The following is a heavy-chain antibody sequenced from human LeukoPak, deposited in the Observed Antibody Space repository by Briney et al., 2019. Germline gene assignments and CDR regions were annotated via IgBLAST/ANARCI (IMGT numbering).Heavy chain of an antibody. D-gene: IGHD3-3*01. CDR3: ARDRDYDFWSGRDPNWFDP. CDR1: GGTFSSYT. J-gene: IGHJ5*02. Sequence: SVKVSCKASGGTFSSYTISWVRQAPGQGLEWMGRIIPILGIANYAQKFQGRVTITADKFTSTAYMELSSLRSEDTAVYYCARDRDYDFWSGRDPNWFDPWGQGTLVTVSS. V-gene: IGHV1-69*04. CDR2: IIPILGIA.